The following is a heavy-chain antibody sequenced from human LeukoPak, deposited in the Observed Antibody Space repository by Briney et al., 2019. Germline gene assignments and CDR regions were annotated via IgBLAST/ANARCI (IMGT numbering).Heavy chain of an antibody. CDR1: GFTFTNYD. J-gene: IGHJ4*02. CDR2: ISDSGHST. V-gene: IGHV3-23*01. D-gene: IGHD3-16*01. CDR3: ATGEFYFDF. Sequence: GGSLRLSCAASGFTFTNYDMSWVRQAPGKGLEWVSTISDSGHSTYYADSVKGRFTISRENSKNTLYLQMNSLRAEDTALYYCATGEFYFDFWGQGTLVTVSS.